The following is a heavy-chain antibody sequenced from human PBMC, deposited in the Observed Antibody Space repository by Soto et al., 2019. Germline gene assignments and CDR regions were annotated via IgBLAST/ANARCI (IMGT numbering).Heavy chain of an antibody. Sequence: EVQLVESGGGLVQPGGSLRLSCAASGFTFSSYWMHWVRQAPGKGLVWVSRISSDGSITNYAGSVKGRFTISRDNAKNTLYLQMNSLRAEDTAVYYCARSRTTGTTIQGYWGQGTLVTVSS. J-gene: IGHJ4*02. V-gene: IGHV3-74*01. D-gene: IGHD1-1*01. CDR2: ISSDGSIT. CDR3: ARSRTTGTTIQGY. CDR1: GFTFSSYW.